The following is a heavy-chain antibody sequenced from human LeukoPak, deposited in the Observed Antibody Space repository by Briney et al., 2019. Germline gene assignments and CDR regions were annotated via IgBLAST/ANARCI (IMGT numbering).Heavy chain of an antibody. Sequence: ASVKVSCKASGYTFTSYGISWVRQAPGQGLEWMGWISAYNGNTNYAQKLQGRVTMTTDTSTSTAYMELRSLRSDDTAVYYCARAKTTVIANWFDPWGQGTLVTVSS. V-gene: IGHV1-18*01. CDR1: GYTFTSYG. CDR2: ISAYNGNT. J-gene: IGHJ5*02. CDR3: ARAKTTVIANWFDP. D-gene: IGHD2-21*01.